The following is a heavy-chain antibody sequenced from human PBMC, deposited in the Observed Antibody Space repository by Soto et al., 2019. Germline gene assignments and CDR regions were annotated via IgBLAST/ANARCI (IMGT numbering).Heavy chain of an antibody. J-gene: IGHJ6*02. CDR3: AREPCSGGSCYSSYYYYGMDV. V-gene: IGHV1-3*01. Sequence: QVQLVQSGAEVKKPGASVKVSCKASGYTFTSYAMHWVRQAPGQRLEWMGWVNAGNGNTTYSQKFQGRVTITRDTSASTAYMELSSLRSEDTAVYYCAREPCSGGSCYSSYYYYGMDVWGQGTTVTVSS. CDR1: GYTFTSYA. D-gene: IGHD2-15*01. CDR2: VNAGNGNT.